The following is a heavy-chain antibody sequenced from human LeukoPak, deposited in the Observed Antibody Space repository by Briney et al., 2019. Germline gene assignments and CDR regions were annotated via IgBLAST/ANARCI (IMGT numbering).Heavy chain of an antibody. V-gene: IGHV1-18*01. CDR3: AISFLEWLLPNWFDP. Sequence: EASVKVSCKASGYTFTSYGISWVRQAPGQGLEWMGWISAYNGNTNYAQKLQGRVTMTTDTSTSTAYMELRSLRSDDTAVYYCAISFLEWLLPNWFDPWGQGTLVTVSS. CDR1: GYTFTSYG. CDR2: ISAYNGNT. D-gene: IGHD3-3*02. J-gene: IGHJ5*02.